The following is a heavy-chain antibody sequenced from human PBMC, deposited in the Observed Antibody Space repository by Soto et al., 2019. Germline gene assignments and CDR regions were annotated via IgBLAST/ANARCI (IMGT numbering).Heavy chain of an antibody. V-gene: IGHV6-1*01. CDR1: GDSVSSNSAA. Sequence: SQTLSLTCTISGDSVSSNSAAWNWIRQSPSRGLEWLGRTYYRSKWYNDYAVSVKSRITINPDTSKNQFSLQLNSVTPEDTAVYYCARDVKGDRGPTRSYWYFDLWGRGTLVTVSS. CDR3: ARDVKGDRGPTRSYWYFDL. D-gene: IGHD3-10*01. J-gene: IGHJ2*01. CDR2: TYYRSKWYN.